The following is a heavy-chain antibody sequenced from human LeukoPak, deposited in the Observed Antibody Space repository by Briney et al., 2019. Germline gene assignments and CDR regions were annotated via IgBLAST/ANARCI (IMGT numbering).Heavy chain of an antibody. J-gene: IGHJ1*01. CDR2: INPNSGDT. D-gene: IGHD2-2*01. CDR3: ARADSCSSTSCYGEYFQH. Sequence: ASVKVSCKASGYTFTGYYMHWVRQAPGQGLAWMGWINPNSGDTNYAQKFQGRVTMTRDTSISTAYMELSRLRSDDTAVYYCARADSCSSTSCYGEYFQHWGQGTLVSVSS. V-gene: IGHV1-2*02. CDR1: GYTFTGYY.